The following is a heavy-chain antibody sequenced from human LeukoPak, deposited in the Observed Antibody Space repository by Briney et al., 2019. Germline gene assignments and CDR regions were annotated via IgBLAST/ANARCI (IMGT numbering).Heavy chain of an antibody. Sequence: ASVKVSCKASGYTFTGYYMHWVRQAPGQGLEWMGWINPNSGGTNYAQKFQGRVTMTRDTSISTAYMELSRLRSDDTAVYYCASTLKSGYCSSTSCPQTEDYYYYMDVWGKGTTVTVSS. CDR1: GYTFTGYY. CDR3: ASTLKSGYCSSTSCPQTEDYYYYMDV. D-gene: IGHD2-2*03. V-gene: IGHV1-2*02. J-gene: IGHJ6*03. CDR2: INPNSGGT.